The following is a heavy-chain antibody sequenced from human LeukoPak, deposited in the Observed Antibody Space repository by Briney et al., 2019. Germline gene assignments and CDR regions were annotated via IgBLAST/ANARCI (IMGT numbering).Heavy chain of an antibody. V-gene: IGHV4-59*01. D-gene: IGHD6-13*01. CDR2: IYYSGST. Sequence: SETLSLTCTVSGGSISTYYWSWIRQPPGKGLEWIGYIYYSGSTNYNPSLKSRVTISVDTSENQLSLKLSSVTAADTALYYCARAHTSSWYMDYWGQGTLVTVSS. CDR1: GGSISTYY. CDR3: ARAHTSSWYMDY. J-gene: IGHJ4*02.